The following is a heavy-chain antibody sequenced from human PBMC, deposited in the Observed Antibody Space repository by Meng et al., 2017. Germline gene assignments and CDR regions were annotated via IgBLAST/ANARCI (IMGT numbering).Heavy chain of an antibody. D-gene: IGHD6-19*01. CDR1: GFTFSSYW. Sequence: GESLKISCAASGFTFSSYWMSWVRQAPGKGLEWVANIKQDGSEKYYVDSVKGRFTISRDNAKNSLYLQMNSLRAEDTAVYYCARDFRIAVAGTSPRLWGQGNLVNGSS. CDR3: ARDFRIAVAGTSPRL. V-gene: IGHV3-7*01. CDR2: IKQDGSEK. J-gene: IGHJ4*02.